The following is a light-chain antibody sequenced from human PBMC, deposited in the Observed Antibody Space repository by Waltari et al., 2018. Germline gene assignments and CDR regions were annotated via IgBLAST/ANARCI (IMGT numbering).Light chain of an antibody. J-gene: IGLJ1*01. V-gene: IGLV2-23*01. CDR1: SSDVGNSNV. CDR2: EDT. CDR3: CSYSRSGTFL. Sequence: QSVLTQPASVSGSPGHSITISCTGTSSDVGNSNVVSWYLQDPGKVPKLLIYEDTMRPSGVSNRFSGSKSVNTAFLTVAGLRTEDEGDYYCCSYSRSGTFLFGTGTRVTVL.